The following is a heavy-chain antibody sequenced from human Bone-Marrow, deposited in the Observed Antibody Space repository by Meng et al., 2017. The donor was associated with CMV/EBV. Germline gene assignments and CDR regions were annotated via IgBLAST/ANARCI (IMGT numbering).Heavy chain of an antibody. CDR2: INPSGGST. V-gene: IGHV1-46*01. Sequence: ASVKVSCKASGYTFTSYYMHWVRQAPGQGLEWMGIINPSGGSTSYAQKFQGRVTMTRDTSTSTVYMELSSLRSEDTAVYYCARGRSKGVFTMVRGPRPGMDVWGQGTTVTVSS. CDR3: ARGRSKGVFTMVRGPRPGMDV. D-gene: IGHD3-10*01. J-gene: IGHJ6*02. CDR1: GYTFTSYY.